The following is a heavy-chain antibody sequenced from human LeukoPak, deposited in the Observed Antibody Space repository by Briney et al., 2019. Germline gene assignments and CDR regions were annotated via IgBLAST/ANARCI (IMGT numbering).Heavy chain of an antibody. D-gene: IGHD3-9*01. CDR3: ARASGNYDILTGYPFDY. J-gene: IGHJ4*02. CDR2: ISSSSSYI. V-gene: IGHV3-21*01. CDR1: GFTFSSYS. Sequence: PGRSLRLSCAASGFTFSSYSMNWVRQAPGKGLEWVPSISSSSSYIYYADSVKGRFTISRDNAKNSLYLQMNSLRAEDTAVYYCARASGNYDILTGYPFDYWGQGTLVTVSS.